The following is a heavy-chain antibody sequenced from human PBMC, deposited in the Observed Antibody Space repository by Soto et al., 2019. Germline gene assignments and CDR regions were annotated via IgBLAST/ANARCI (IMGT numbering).Heavy chain of an antibody. CDR2: IYYSGST. CDR3: ARDWQQLPFDY. V-gene: IGHV4-39*07. J-gene: IGHJ4*02. CDR1: GGSISSSSYY. Sequence: SETLSLTCTVSGGSISSSSYYWGWIRQPPGKGLEWIGSIYYSGSTYYNPSLKSRVTISVDTSKNQFSLKLSSVTAADTAVYYCARDWQQLPFDYWGQGTLVTVSS. D-gene: IGHD6-13*01.